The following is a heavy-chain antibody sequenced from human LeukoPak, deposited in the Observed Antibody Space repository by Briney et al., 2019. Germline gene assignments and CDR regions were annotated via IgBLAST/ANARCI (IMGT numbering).Heavy chain of an antibody. Sequence: SETLSLTCAVYGGSFSGYYWSWIRQPPGKGLEWIGEINHSGSTNYNPSLKSRVTISVDTSKNQFSLKLSSVTAADTAVYYRASSYYDFWSGSRTIFDYWGQGTLVTVSS. V-gene: IGHV4-34*01. J-gene: IGHJ4*02. D-gene: IGHD3-3*01. CDR1: GGSFSGYY. CDR2: INHSGST. CDR3: ASSYYDFWSGSRTIFDY.